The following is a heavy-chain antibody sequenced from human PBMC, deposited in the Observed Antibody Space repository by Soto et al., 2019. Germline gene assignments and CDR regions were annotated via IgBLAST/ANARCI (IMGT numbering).Heavy chain of an antibody. CDR3: ARAYDRNYFDY. J-gene: IGHJ4*02. V-gene: IGHV1-46*01. D-gene: IGHD3-16*01. CDR1: GYTFTTYY. CDR2: INPNGGST. Sequence: ASVKVSCKASGYTFTTYYVHWVRQAPGQGLEWMGIINPNGGSTNYAQKFEGRVTMTRDTSTSTVHMELSSLRSEDTAVYYCARAYDRNYFDYWGQGALVTVSS.